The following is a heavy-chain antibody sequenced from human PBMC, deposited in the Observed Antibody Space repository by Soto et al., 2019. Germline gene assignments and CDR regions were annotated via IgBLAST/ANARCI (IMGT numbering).Heavy chain of an antibody. CDR2: ISAYLGSA. CDR1: GDISSSYG. D-gene: IGHD5-12*01. Sequence: ASVKFSCTSSGDISSSYGVTWVRQAPGQGLEWMGYISAYLGSADYAQKFQGRLTLTTDTSTSAAYMELESLTSDDTAFYFCAHPDGYTHPEVWGQGLLVTVAS. CDR3: AHPDGYTHPEV. V-gene: IGHV1-18*04. J-gene: IGHJ4*02.